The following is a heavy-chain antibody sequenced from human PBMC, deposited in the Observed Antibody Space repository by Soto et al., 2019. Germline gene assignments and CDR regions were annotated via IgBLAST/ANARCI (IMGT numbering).Heavy chain of an antibody. J-gene: IGHJ4*02. CDR1: GFTFSSYG. CDR3: AKAAVVPAVDY. D-gene: IGHD2-2*01. Sequence: QVQLVESGGGVVQPGRSLRLSCAASGFTFSSYGMHWVRQAPGKGLEWVAVISYDGSNKYYADSVKGRFTISRDNSKNTLYLQMNSLRAEDTAVYYCAKAAVVPAVDYWGQGTLVTVSS. V-gene: IGHV3-30*18. CDR2: ISYDGSNK.